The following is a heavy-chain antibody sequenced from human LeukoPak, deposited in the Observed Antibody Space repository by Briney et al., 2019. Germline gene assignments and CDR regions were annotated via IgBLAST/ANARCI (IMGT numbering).Heavy chain of an antibody. CDR3: AKDGSGYGDYDFDY. Sequence: GGSLRLSCAASGFTFSSYAMSWVRQAPGKGLEWVSAISGSGGNTYYADSVKGRFTISRDNSKNTLYLQMNSLGAEDTAVYYCAKDGSGYGDYDFDYWGQGTLVTVSS. J-gene: IGHJ4*02. CDR1: GFTFSSYA. CDR2: ISGSGGNT. D-gene: IGHD4-17*01. V-gene: IGHV3-23*01.